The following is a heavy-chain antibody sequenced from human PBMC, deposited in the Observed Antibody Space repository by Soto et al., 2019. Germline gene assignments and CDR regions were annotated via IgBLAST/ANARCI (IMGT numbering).Heavy chain of an antibody. J-gene: IGHJ6*02. CDR3: ARAIVVVPAAIPYYYYYYGMDV. Sequence: PSETLSLTCAVYCGSFSGYYWSWIRQPPGKGLEWIGEINHSGSTNYNPSLKSRVTISVDTSKNQFSLRLSSVTAADTAVYYCARAIVVVPAAIPYYYYYYGMDVWGQGTTVTVSS. D-gene: IGHD2-2*01. V-gene: IGHV4-34*01. CDR2: INHSGST. CDR1: CGSFSGYY.